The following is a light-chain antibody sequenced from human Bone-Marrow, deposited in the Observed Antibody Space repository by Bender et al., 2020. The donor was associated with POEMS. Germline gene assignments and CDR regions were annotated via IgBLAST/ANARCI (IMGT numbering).Light chain of an antibody. V-gene: IGLV2-14*03. J-gene: IGLJ3*02. CDR2: DVS. CDR3: SSYTTITTGV. CDR1: SSDVGGYNY. Sequence: QSALPQPASVSASPGQSITISCTGTSSDVGGYNYVSWYQQHPGKAPKLIIYDVSNRPSGVSNRFSGSKSGNTASLTISGLQAEDEADYYCSSYTTITTGVFGGGTKLTVL.